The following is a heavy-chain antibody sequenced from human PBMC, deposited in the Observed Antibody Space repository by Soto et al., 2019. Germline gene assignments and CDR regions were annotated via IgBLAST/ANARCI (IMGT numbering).Heavy chain of an antibody. CDR2: ISSSSSYI. J-gene: IGHJ4*02. CDR1: GFTFSSYS. Sequence: GSLRLSCAASGFTFSSYSMNWVRQAPGKGLEWVSSISSSSSYIYYADSVKGRFTISRDNAKNSLYLQMNSLRAEDTAVYYCARENVYYDFWSGYRTGNYFDYWGQGTLVTVSS. D-gene: IGHD3-3*01. CDR3: ARENVYYDFWSGYRTGNYFDY. V-gene: IGHV3-21*01.